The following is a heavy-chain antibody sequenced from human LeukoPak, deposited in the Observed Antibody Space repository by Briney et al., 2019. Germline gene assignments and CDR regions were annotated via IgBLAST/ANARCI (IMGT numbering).Heavy chain of an antibody. V-gene: IGHV3-30*18. Sequence: GGSLRLSCAASGFTFSSYGMHWVRQAPGKGLEGGAVISYDGSNKYYADSVKGRFTISRDNSKNTLYLQMNSLRAEDTAVYYCAKDRRFGELEDYWGQGTLVTVSS. CDR2: ISYDGSNK. D-gene: IGHD3-10*01. J-gene: IGHJ4*02. CDR3: AKDRRFGELEDY. CDR1: GFTFSSYG.